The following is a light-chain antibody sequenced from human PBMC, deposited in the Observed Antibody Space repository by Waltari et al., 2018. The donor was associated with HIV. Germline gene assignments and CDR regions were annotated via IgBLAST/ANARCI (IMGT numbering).Light chain of an antibody. CDR2: AAS. CDR1: QSITSY. CDR3: QQAYNPPLT. Sequence: DIQLTQSTSSLSVSVGDRINITCRASQSITSYLNWYQQRPGKAPSLLIYAASKLQSGVPSRFSCSGLVTDFTLTITSLQPEDSATYYCQQAYNPPLTFGPGTKV. J-gene: IGKJ3*01. V-gene: IGKV1-39*01.